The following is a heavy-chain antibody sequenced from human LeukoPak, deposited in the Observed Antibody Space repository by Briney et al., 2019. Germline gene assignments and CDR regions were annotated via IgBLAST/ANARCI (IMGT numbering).Heavy chain of an antibody. CDR1: GYTFTSYG. D-gene: IGHD6-19*01. CDR3: ARRYSSGWRLTYFDY. J-gene: IGHJ4*02. Sequence: GASVKVSCKASGYTFTSYGISWVRQAPGQGLEWMGWISAYNGNTNYAQKLQGRVTMTTDTSTSTAYMELRSLRSDDTAVYYCARRYSSGWRLTYFDYWGQGTLVTVSS. CDR2: ISAYNGNT. V-gene: IGHV1-18*01.